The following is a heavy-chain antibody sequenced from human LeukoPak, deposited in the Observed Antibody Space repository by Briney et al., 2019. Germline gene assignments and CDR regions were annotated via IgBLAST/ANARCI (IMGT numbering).Heavy chain of an antibody. V-gene: IGHV3-30*04. J-gene: IGHJ4*02. Sequence: PGGSLRLSCSASGFVFSDYPLHWIRQAPGKGLEWVAITSNDGSRKYYAHSVEGRFTISRDNSKNTLYLQMDSLRAEDTAVYYCARDRAWNYFDYWGQGTLVTVSS. D-gene: IGHD3-3*01. CDR1: GFVFSDYP. CDR2: TSNDGSRK. CDR3: ARDRAWNYFDY.